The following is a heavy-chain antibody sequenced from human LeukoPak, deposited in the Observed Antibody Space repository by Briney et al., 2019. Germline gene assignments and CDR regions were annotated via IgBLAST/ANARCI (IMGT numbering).Heavy chain of an antibody. J-gene: IGHJ6*02. CDR3: ARQIYYGMDV. CDR1: GGSIRSSYYY. Sequence: SETLSLTCTVSGGSIRSSYYYWGWIRQPPGKGLEWIGSIYDSGSTYYNPSLKSRVTISVDTSKNQFSLKLSSVTAADTAVYYCARQIYYGMDVWGQGTTVTVSS. CDR2: IYDSGST. V-gene: IGHV4-39*01.